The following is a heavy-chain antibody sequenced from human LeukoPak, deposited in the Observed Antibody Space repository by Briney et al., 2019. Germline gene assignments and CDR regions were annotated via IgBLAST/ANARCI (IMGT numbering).Heavy chain of an antibody. V-gene: IGHV3-53*01. D-gene: IGHD3-22*01. CDR3: ASTNYYDNFY. J-gene: IGHJ4*02. CDR2: IYIGGSP. CDR1: GFTVSSHY. Sequence: PGGSLRLSCAASGFTVSSHYMSWVRQAPGKGRAWVSVIYIGGSPYYAVPQKGRFTISRDNSKNALYLQINSLRAEHAAVYYCASTNYYDNFYWRRGTLLSVS.